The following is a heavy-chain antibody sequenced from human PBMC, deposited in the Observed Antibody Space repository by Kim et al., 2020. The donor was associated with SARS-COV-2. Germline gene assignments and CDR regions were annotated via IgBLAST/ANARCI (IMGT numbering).Heavy chain of an antibody. CDR1: GFTFSSYA. J-gene: IGHJ6*02. V-gene: IGHV3-64D*09. CDR2: ISSNGGST. Sequence: GGSLRLSCSASGFTFSSYAMHWVRQAPGKGLEYVSAISSNGGSTYYADSVKGRFTISRDNSKNTLYLQMSSLRAEDTAVYYCVKDGNKDIVVVYSYYYGMDVWGQGTTVTVSS. D-gene: IGHD2-2*01. CDR3: VKDGNKDIVVVYSYYYGMDV.